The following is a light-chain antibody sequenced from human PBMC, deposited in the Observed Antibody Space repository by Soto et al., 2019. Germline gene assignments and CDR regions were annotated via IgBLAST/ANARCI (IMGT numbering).Light chain of an antibody. CDR3: QQRNNRRALT. Sequence: EIVLTQSPATLSLSPGESATLSCRASQSVSSYLAWYQQRPGQAPRLLIYDASNRATGIPARFSGSGFGTDFTLTVSSLEPADFAVYYCQQRNNRRALTFGGGTKVEIK. CDR1: QSVSSY. J-gene: IGKJ4*01. V-gene: IGKV3-11*01. CDR2: DAS.